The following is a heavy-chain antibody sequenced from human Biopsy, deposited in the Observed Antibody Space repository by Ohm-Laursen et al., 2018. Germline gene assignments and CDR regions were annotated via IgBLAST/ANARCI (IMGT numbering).Heavy chain of an antibody. CDR2: IVPILGHL. J-gene: IGHJ4*02. CDR1: GGPSSNYA. Sequence: SVKVSCKPSGGPSSNYAFGWVRQAPGQGLEWVGRIVPILGHLNYAQRFQGRVSITADKSTTYVYMELSRLTSGDTAVYYCAADADGYYTEFDYWGPGTLVTVSS. CDR3: AADADGYYTEFDY. D-gene: IGHD3-3*01. V-gene: IGHV1-69*04.